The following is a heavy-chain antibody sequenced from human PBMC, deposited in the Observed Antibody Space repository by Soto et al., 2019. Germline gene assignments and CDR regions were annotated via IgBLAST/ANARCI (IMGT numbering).Heavy chain of an antibody. V-gene: IGHV1-46*01. J-gene: IGHJ4*02. CDR2: INPSGGST. D-gene: IGHD3-16*01. Sequence: QVQLVQSGAEVKKPGASVKVSCEASGYTFTNYYIHWVRQAPGQGLEWMAVINPSGGSTRYAQKCQGRVTMTRDTSTSTVYMELSSLRSEDTAVYYCAKTYGFLGGYYFDYWGQGTLVSVSS. CDR3: AKTYGFLGGYYFDY. CDR1: GYTFTNYY.